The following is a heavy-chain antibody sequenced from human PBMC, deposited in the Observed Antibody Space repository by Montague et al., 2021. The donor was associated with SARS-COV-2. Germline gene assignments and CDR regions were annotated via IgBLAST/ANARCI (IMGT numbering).Heavy chain of an antibody. CDR3: AWTSIAAAGTAIDY. Sequence: PALVKPTQTLTLTCTFSGLSLSTSGMCVSWIRQPPGKALEWLARIDWDDDKYYSTSLKTRLTISKDTSKNQVVLTMTNMDPVDTATYYCAWTSIAAAGTAIDYWGQGTLVTVSS. J-gene: IGHJ4*02. CDR2: IDWDDDK. D-gene: IGHD6-13*01. CDR1: GLSLSTSGMC. V-gene: IGHV2-70*11.